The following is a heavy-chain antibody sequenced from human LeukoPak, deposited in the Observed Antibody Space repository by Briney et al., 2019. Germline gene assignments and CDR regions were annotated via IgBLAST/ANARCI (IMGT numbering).Heavy chain of an antibody. V-gene: IGHV4-4*07. CDR1: GGSISSYY. D-gene: IGHD3-3*01. Sequence: SETLSLTCTVSGGSISSYYWSWIRQPAGKGLEWIGRIYSSGSTDYNPSLKSRVTISVDTSKNQFSLKLSSVTAADTAVYYCARDGNVLRFLEWLLRGDAFDIWGQGTMVTVSS. CDR2: IYSSGST. CDR3: ARDGNVLRFLEWLLRGDAFDI. J-gene: IGHJ3*02.